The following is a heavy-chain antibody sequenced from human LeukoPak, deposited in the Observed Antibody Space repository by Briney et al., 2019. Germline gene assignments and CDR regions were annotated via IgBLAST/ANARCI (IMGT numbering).Heavy chain of an antibody. Sequence: ASVKVSCKASGYTFTSYGISWVRQAPGQGLEWMGWISAYNGNTNYAQKLQGRVTMTTDTSTSTAYMELRSLRSDDTAVYYCARVSPIWFRETNWFDPWGQGTLVTVSS. CDR1: GYTFTSYG. D-gene: IGHD3-10*01. J-gene: IGHJ5*02. V-gene: IGHV1-18*01. CDR3: ARVSPIWFRETNWFDP. CDR2: ISAYNGNT.